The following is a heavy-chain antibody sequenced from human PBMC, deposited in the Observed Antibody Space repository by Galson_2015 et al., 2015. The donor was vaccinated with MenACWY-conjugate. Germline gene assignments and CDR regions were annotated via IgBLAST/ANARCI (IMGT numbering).Heavy chain of an antibody. Sequence: SLRLSCAASGFTFSDYYMSWIRQAPGKGLEWVSYISSSSSYTNYADSVKGRFTISRDNAKNSLYLQMNSLRAEDTAVYYCARGATTNYYGSGSYSEFDYWGQGTLVTVSS. V-gene: IGHV3-11*03. J-gene: IGHJ4*02. D-gene: IGHD3-10*01. CDR1: GFTFSDYY. CDR2: ISSSSSYT. CDR3: ARGATTNYYGSGSYSEFDY.